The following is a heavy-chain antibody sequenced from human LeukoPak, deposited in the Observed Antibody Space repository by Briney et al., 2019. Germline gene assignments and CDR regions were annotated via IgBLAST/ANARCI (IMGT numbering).Heavy chain of an antibody. V-gene: IGHV3-7*01. CDR1: GFIFSNYY. D-gene: IGHD3/OR15-3a*01. Sequence: GGSLRLSCAASGFIFSNYYMTWVRQAPGKGLEWVANINQDGSERNYVDSVKGRFTISRDNAKNSLFLQMNSLRAEDTAVYYCARAGAYSGSRWYYDFWGPGTLVTVSP. CDR2: INQDGSER. CDR3: ARAGAYSGSRWYYDF. J-gene: IGHJ4*02.